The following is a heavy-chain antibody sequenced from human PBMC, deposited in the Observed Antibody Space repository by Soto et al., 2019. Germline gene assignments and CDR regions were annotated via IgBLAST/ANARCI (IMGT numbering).Heavy chain of an antibody. CDR2: IYYSGST. J-gene: IGHJ6*02. V-gene: IGHV4-59*12. Sequence: SETLSLTCTVSGGSISSYYWSWIRQPPGKGLEWIGYIYYSGSTNYNPSLKSRVTISVDTSKNQFSLKLSSVTAADTAVYYCARDLAVAGYYYYGMDVWGQGTTVTVSS. D-gene: IGHD6-19*01. CDR3: ARDLAVAGYYYYGMDV. CDR1: GGSISSYY.